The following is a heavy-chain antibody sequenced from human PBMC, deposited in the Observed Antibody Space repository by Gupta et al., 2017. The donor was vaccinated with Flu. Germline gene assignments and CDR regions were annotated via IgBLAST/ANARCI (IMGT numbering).Heavy chain of an antibody. Sequence: MSGYHWSWIRQSPGKGLEFIAYTYDSGSTTYNPSLKSRVTISVDMSKNQFSLKLSSVTAADTAVYYCASLDGISIFDFWGQGIQVTASS. CDR3: ASLDGISIFDF. D-gene: IGHD3-3*02. V-gene: IGHV4-59*01. CDR1: MSGYH. J-gene: IGHJ4*02. CDR2: TYDSGST.